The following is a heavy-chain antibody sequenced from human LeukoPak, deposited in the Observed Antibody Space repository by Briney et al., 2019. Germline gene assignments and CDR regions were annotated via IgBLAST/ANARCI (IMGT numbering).Heavy chain of an antibody. D-gene: IGHD1-26*01. V-gene: IGHV4-4*09. CDR2: IYSSGST. CDR3: ARQRRSPGFAFDI. J-gene: IGHJ3*02. Sequence: SETLSLTCTVSGGSISGYYWSWIRQPPGKGLEGIGYIYSSGSTNYNPSLKSRVTISVDTSKKQFSLKLRSVTAADTAVYYCARQRRSPGFAFDIWGQGTMVTVSS. CDR1: GGSISGYY.